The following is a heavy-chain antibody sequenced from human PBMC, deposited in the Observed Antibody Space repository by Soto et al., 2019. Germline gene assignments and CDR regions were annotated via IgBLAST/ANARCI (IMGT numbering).Heavy chain of an antibody. Sequence: SETLSLTCTVSGGSMSNYYWSWIRQPPGKGLEWIGYIYYSGSTHYNPSLKSRVTMSLDTSKTQFSLTLRSVTAADTAAYYCARAFAGFGAYWYFDLWGRGPLLTVSS. CDR2: IYYSGST. CDR1: GGSMSNYY. D-gene: IGHD2-21*01. J-gene: IGHJ2*01. V-gene: IGHV4-59*01. CDR3: ARAFAGFGAYWYFDL.